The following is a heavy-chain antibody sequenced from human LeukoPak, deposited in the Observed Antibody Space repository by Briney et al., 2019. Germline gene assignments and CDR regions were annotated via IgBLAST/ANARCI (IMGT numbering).Heavy chain of an antibody. J-gene: IGHJ1*01. CDR3: VGGPYDSSGSLRDYFQH. Sequence: GGSLRLSCAASGFTFSDYFMTWIRQAPGKGLEWVSYIFNSGSTMYYADSVKGRFTISRDNAKNSLYLQMNSLRDEDTAVYFCVGGPYDSSGSLRDYFQHWGQGTLVTVSS. CDR1: GFTFSDYF. V-gene: IGHV3-11*04. CDR2: IFNSGSTM. D-gene: IGHD3-22*01.